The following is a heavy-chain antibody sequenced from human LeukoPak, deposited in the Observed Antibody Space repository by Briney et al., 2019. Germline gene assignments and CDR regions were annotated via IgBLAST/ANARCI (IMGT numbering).Heavy chain of an antibody. Sequence: PSETLSLTCTVSGGSISSYYWSWIRQPPGKGLEWIGYIYYSGSTNYNPSLKSRVTISVDTSKNQFSLKLSSVTAADTAVYYCARHDLTMIVVYWGQGTLVTVSS. CDR1: GGSISSYY. J-gene: IGHJ4*02. V-gene: IGHV4-59*08. D-gene: IGHD3-22*01. CDR2: IYYSGST. CDR3: ARHDLTMIVVY.